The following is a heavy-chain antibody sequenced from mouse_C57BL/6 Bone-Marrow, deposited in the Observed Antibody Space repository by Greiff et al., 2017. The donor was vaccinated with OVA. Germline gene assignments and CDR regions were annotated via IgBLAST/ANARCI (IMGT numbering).Heavy chain of an antibody. CDR1: GYAFSSSW. CDR2: IYPGDGDT. CDR3: AITPDSSGCPY. D-gene: IGHD3-2*02. J-gene: IGHJ2*01. V-gene: IGHV1-82*01. Sequence: QVQLQQSGAELVRPGASVKLSCKASGYAFSSSWMNWVKQRPGKGLEWIGRIYPGDGDTNYNGKFKGKATLTADKSSSTAYMQLSSLTSEDSAVYYCAITPDSSGCPYWGQGTTLTVSS.